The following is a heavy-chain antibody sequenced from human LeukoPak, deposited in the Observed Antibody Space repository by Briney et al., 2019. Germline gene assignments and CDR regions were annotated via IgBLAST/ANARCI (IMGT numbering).Heavy chain of an antibody. J-gene: IGHJ6*03. D-gene: IGHD3-10*01. CDR2: LYYSGST. V-gene: IGHV4-39*07. Sequence: PSETLSLTCTVSGGSISSSSYYWGWIRQPPGKGLEWIGSLYYSGSTYYNPSLKSRVTISVDTSKNQFSLKLSSVTAADTAVYYCARPTGFTMVRGVKIPYYYYYMDVWGKGTTVTISS. CDR3: ARPTGFTMVRGVKIPYYYYYMDV. CDR1: GGSISSSSYY.